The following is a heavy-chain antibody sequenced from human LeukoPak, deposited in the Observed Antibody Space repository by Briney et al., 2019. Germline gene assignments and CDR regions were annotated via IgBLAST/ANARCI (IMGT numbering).Heavy chain of an antibody. Sequence: GESLKISCKGSGYSFTSYWIGWVRQMPGKGLEWMGIIYPGDSDTRYSPSFQGQVTISADKSISTAYLQWSSLKASDTAMYYCARRGHYYDSSGYYYWFDPWGQGTLVTVSS. CDR2: IYPGDSDT. V-gene: IGHV5-51*01. CDR3: ARRGHYYDSSGYYYWFDP. D-gene: IGHD3-22*01. J-gene: IGHJ5*02. CDR1: GYSFTSYW.